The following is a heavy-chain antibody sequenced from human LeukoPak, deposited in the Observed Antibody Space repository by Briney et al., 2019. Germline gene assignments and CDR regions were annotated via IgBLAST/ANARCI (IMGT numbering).Heavy chain of an antibody. V-gene: IGHV3-23*01. J-gene: IGHJ6*03. CDR1: GFTFSHSA. CDR3: AKRRGLELLYYYYMDV. Sequence: GGSLRLSCAASGFTFSHSAMSWVRQAPGKGLEWISTISGSGSDTNYADSVKGRFTISRDNSKNTLYLQMNSLRAEDTAVYYCAKRRGLELLYYYYMDVWGKGTTVTVSS. CDR2: ISGSGSDT. D-gene: IGHD1-7*01.